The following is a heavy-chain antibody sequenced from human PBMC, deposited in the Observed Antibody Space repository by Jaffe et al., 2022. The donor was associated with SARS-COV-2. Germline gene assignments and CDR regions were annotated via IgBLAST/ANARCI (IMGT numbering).Heavy chain of an antibody. D-gene: IGHD1-26*01. CDR2: IDYTGRT. Sequence: QLQLQESGPGLAKPSETLSLTCSVSGGSLTGSSDYWGWIRRPPGKGLEWVATIDYTGRTYYNPSLGSRLTISVDVSRNQFSLRVTSVTAADTAVYYCARHRGSGSYWDYWGLGTLVTVSS. J-gene: IGHJ4*02. CDR3: ARHRGSGSYWDY. V-gene: IGHV4-39*01. CDR1: GGSLTGSSDY.